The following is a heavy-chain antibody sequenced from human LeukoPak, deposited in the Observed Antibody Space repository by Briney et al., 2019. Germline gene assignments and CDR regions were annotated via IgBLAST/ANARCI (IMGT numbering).Heavy chain of an antibody. Sequence: SETLSLTCTVSGGSISSYYWSWIRQPPGKGLEWIGYIYYSGSTNYNPSLKSRVTISVDTSKNQFSLKLSSVTAADTAVYYCARHEGRYCSGGSCSYFDYWGQGTLVTVSS. CDR1: GGSISSYY. J-gene: IGHJ4*02. CDR3: ARHEGRYCSGGSCSYFDY. CDR2: IYYSGST. D-gene: IGHD2-15*01. V-gene: IGHV4-59*08.